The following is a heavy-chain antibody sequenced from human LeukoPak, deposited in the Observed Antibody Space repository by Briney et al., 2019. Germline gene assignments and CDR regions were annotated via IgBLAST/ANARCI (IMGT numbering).Heavy chain of an antibody. J-gene: IGHJ4*02. CDR2: ISYDGSNK. CDR1: GFTFSSYA. CDR3: ARDRRDIVVVPDQTLDY. V-gene: IGHV3-30-3*01. Sequence: GGSLRLSCAASGFTFSSYAMHWVRQAPGKGLEWVAVISYDGSNKYYADSVKGRFTISRDNSKNTLYLQMNSLRAEDTAVYYCARDRRDIVVVPDQTLDYWGQGTLATVSS. D-gene: IGHD2-2*01.